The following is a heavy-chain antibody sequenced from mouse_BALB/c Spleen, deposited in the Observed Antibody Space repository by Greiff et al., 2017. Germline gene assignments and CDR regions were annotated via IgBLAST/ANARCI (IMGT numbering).Heavy chain of an antibody. D-gene: IGHD2-2*01. CDR1: GFTFSSYA. J-gene: IGHJ2*01. V-gene: IGHV5-9-4*01. CDR2: ISSGGSYT. CDR3: ARNGYRYFDY. Sequence: EVKLVESGGGLVKPGGSLKLSCAASGFTFSSYAMSWVRQSPEKRLEWVAEISSGGSYTYYPDTVTGRFTISRDNAKNTLYLEMSSLRSEDTAMYYCARNGYRYFDYWGQGTTLTVSS.